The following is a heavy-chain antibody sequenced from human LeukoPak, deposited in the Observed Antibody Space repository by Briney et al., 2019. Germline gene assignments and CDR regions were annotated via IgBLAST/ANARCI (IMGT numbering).Heavy chain of an antibody. Sequence: SETLSLTCTVYGGSFSNYYWSWIRQPPGKGLEWIGEINPSGSTSYNPSLKSRVTISVDMSMNQFSLKLSSVTAADTAVYYCARGFYGSGSYSSPGFHAFDIWGQGTMVTVSS. J-gene: IGHJ3*02. D-gene: IGHD3-10*01. CDR1: GGSFSNYY. CDR3: ARGFYGSGSYSSPGFHAFDI. CDR2: INPSGST. V-gene: IGHV4-34*01.